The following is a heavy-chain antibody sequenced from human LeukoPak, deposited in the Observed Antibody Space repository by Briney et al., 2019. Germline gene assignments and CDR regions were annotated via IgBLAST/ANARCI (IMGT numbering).Heavy chain of an antibody. CDR1: GGSISSYY. CDR3: AKTHPYCSGGSCYPYYYYMDV. V-gene: IGHV4-59*01. CDR2: IYYSGST. Sequence: SETLSLTCTVSGGSISSYYWSWIRQPPGKGLEWIGYIYYSGSTNYNPSLKSRVTISVGTSKNQFSLKLSSVTAADTAVYYCAKTHPYCSGGSCYPYYYYMDVWGKGTTVTVSS. J-gene: IGHJ6*03. D-gene: IGHD2-15*01.